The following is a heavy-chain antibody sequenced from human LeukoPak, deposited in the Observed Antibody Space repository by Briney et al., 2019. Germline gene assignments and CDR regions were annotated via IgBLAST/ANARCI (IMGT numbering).Heavy chain of an antibody. D-gene: IGHD3-22*01. J-gene: IGHJ4*02. CDR1: GFTFSSYA. CDR3: AIMPAYYDGRGYWVQ. Sequence: GESLRLSCAASGFTFSSYAMSWVRQAPGKGLEWVSGISISGGSTSYADSVKGRFTISRDNPRNTLYMETNSLRAEDTALYYCAIMPAYYDGRGYWVQWGQGTLVTVSS. CDR2: ISISGGST. V-gene: IGHV3-23*01.